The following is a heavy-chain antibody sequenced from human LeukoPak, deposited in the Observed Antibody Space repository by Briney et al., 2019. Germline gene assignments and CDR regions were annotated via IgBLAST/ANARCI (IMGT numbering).Heavy chain of an antibody. CDR1: GFTFSSYA. V-gene: IGHV3-23*01. J-gene: IGHJ4*02. CDR2: ISGSGGST. D-gene: IGHD3-16*02. Sequence: GGSLRLSCAASGFTFSSYAMHWVRQAPGKGLEWVSAISGSGGSTYYADSVKGRFTISRDNSKNTLYLQMNSLRAEDTAVYYCAKVFRLRLGELSHYYFDYWGQGTLVTVSS. CDR3: AKVFRLRLGELSHYYFDY.